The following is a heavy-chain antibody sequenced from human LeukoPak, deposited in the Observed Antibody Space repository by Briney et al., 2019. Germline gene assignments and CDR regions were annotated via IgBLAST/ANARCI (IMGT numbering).Heavy chain of an antibody. CDR2: ISAYNGNT. CDR1: GYTFTSYG. Sequence: ASVKVSCKASGYTFTSYGISWVRQAPGQGLEWMGWISAYNGNTNYAQKFQGRVTMTRDTSTSTVYMELSSLRSEDTAVYYCARGQLGMFDYWGQGTLVTVSS. D-gene: IGHD7-27*01. CDR3: ARGQLGMFDY. V-gene: IGHV1-18*01. J-gene: IGHJ4*02.